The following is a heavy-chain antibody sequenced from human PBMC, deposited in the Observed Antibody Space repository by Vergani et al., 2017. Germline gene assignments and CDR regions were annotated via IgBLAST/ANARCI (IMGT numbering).Heavy chain of an antibody. V-gene: IGHV1-18*01. CDR2: ISAYNGNT. CDR1: GYTFTSYG. Sequence: QVQLVQSGAEVKKPGASVKVSCKASGYTFTSYGISWVRQAPGQGLEWMGWISAYNGNTNYAQKLQGRVTMTTDTSTSTAYMELRSLRSDDTAVYYCARVVRHRDDDVWGSYRERIFDYWGQGTLVTVSS. CDR3: ARVVRHRDDDVWGSYRERIFDY. D-gene: IGHD3-16*02. J-gene: IGHJ4*02.